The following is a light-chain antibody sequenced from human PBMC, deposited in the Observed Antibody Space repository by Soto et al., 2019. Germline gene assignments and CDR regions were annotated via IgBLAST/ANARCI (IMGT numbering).Light chain of an antibody. V-gene: IGKV1-39*01. CDR2: AAS. CDR3: QQSYSTLMYT. CDR1: QRIVNF. Sequence: DIQMTQSPSSLSASIGDRVTITCRASQRIVNFVNWYQQKSGQAPKVLVYAASTLQTGVPSRFSGSGSGTDFTLTISSLQPEDFATYYCQQSYSTLMYTFGQGTKVDIK. J-gene: IGKJ2*01.